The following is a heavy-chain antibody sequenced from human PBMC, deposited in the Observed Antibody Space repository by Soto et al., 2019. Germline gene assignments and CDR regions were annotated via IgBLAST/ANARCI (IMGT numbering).Heavy chain of an antibody. Sequence: EVQLVESGGGLVKPGGSLRLSCAASGFTFSTYNMNWVRQAPGKGLEWVSSISSSSYKYYADSVKGRFTISRDNAKNSLYLQMNSLRAEDTAVYYCARVVDYYDPYYYYGMDVWGQGTTVTVSS. CDR1: GFTFSTYN. J-gene: IGHJ6*02. CDR2: ISSSSYK. D-gene: IGHD3-22*01. V-gene: IGHV3-21*01. CDR3: ARVVDYYDPYYYYGMDV.